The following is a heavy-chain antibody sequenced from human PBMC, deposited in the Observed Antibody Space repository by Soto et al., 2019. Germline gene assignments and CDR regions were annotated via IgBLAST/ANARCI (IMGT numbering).Heavy chain of an antibody. J-gene: IGHJ4*02. D-gene: IGHD3-10*01. Sequence: GGSLRLSCSASGFTFSSYAMHWVRQAPGKGLEYVSAISRNGATTYYTDSVKGRFTISRDNSKNTLYLQMNSLRAEDTAVYYCVPRDGSGGYWGQGTLVTVSS. CDR2: ISRNGATT. CDR1: GFTFSSYA. V-gene: IGHV3-64D*06. CDR3: VPRDGSGGY.